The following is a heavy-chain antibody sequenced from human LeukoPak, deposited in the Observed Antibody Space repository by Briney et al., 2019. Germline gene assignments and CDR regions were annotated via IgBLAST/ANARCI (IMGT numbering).Heavy chain of an antibody. Sequence: PSETLSLTCTVSGGSISSYYWSWIRQPPGKGLEWIGYIYYSGSTNYNPSLKSRVTISVDTSKNQFSLKLSSVTAADTAVYYCARDGSGSYPEYYYLDYWGQGTLVTVSS. D-gene: IGHD1-26*01. J-gene: IGHJ4*02. CDR3: ARDGSGSYPEYYYLDY. CDR2: IYYSGST. V-gene: IGHV4-59*01. CDR1: GGSISSYY.